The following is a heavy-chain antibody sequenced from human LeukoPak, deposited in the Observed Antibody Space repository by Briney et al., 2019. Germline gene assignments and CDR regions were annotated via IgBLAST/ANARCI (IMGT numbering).Heavy chain of an antibody. CDR1: GFTFSNYN. CDR3: AREAGYTSGWYGY. J-gene: IGHJ4*02. D-gene: IGHD6-19*01. Sequence: KPGGSLRLSCAASGFTFSNYNMNWVRQAPGKGLEWVSSISSSSSYIYYADSVRGRFTISRDNAKNPLYLQMNSLRAEDTAVYYCAREAGYTSGWYGYWGQGTLVTVSS. V-gene: IGHV3-21*01. CDR2: ISSSSSYI.